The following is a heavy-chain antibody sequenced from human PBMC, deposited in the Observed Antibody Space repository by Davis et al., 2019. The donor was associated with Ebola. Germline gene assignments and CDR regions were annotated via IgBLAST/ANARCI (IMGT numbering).Heavy chain of an antibody. D-gene: IGHD3-10*01. CDR3: ARGGGSGSYYNLGY. Sequence: GESLKISCVAFGFTFSSYSMNWVRQAPGKGLEWVSYISSSSSTIYHADSVKGRFTISRDNAKNSLYLQMNSLRAEDTAVYYCARGGGSGSYYNLGYWGQGTLVTVSS. V-gene: IGHV3-48*04. J-gene: IGHJ4*02. CDR1: GFTFSSYS. CDR2: ISSSSSTI.